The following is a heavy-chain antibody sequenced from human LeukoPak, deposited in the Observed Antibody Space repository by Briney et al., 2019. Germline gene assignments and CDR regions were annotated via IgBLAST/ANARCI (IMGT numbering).Heavy chain of an antibody. Sequence: SETLSLTCTVSGGSISSYYWSWIRQPPGKGLEWIGYIYYSGSTNYNPSLKSRVTISVDTSKNQFSLKLSSVTAADTAVYYCARSKYARKYYYYYYMDVWGKGTTVTVSS. CDR2: IYYSGST. CDR1: GGSISSYY. V-gene: IGHV4-59*08. D-gene: IGHD2-8*01. J-gene: IGHJ6*03. CDR3: ARSKYARKYYYYYYMDV.